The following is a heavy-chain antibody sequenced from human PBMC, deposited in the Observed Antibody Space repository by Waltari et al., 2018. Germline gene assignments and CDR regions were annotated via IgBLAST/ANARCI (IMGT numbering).Heavy chain of an antibody. CDR2: IYYSGST. CDR3: ARGGPRWLQIGAFDY. V-gene: IGHV4-59*11. Sequence: QVQLQESGPGLVTPSETLSLTCTVSGGSISSHYWSWIRPPPGKGLEWIGYIYYSGSTNYNPSLKSRVTISVDTSKNQFSLKLSSVTAADTAVYYCARGGPRWLQIGAFDYWGQGTLVTVSS. D-gene: IGHD5-12*01. CDR1: GGSISSHY. J-gene: IGHJ4*02.